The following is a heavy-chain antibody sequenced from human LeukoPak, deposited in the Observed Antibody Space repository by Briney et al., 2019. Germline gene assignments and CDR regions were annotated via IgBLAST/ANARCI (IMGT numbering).Heavy chain of an antibody. D-gene: IGHD6-19*01. CDR2: IIPIFGTA. CDR3: AREEVTYSSGWGYFDY. Sequence: ASVKVSCKASGGTFSSYAISWVRQAPGQGLEWMGGIIPIFGTANYAQKFQGRVTITADEPTSTAYMELSSLRSEDTAVYYCAREEVTYSSGWGYFDYWGQGTLVTVSS. J-gene: IGHJ4*02. V-gene: IGHV1-69*13. CDR1: GGTFSSYA.